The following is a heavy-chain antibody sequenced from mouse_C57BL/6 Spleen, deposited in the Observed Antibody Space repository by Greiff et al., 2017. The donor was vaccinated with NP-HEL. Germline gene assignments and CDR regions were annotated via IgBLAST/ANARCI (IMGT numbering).Heavy chain of an antibody. J-gene: IGHJ4*01. CDR2: ISSGSSTI. V-gene: IGHV5-17*01. CDR1: GFTFSDYG. D-gene: IGHD1-1*01. Sequence: EVKVEESGGGLVKPGGSLKLSCAASGFTFSDYGMHWVRQAPEKGLEWVAYISSGSSTIYYADTVKGRFTISRDNAKNTLFLQMTSLRSEDTAMYYCARVHYGSSQAMDYWGQGTSVTVSS. CDR3: ARVHYGSSQAMDY.